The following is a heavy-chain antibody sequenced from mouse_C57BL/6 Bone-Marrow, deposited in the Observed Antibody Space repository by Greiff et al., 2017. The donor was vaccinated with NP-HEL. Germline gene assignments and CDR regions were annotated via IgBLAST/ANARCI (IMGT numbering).Heavy chain of an antibody. J-gene: IGHJ1*03. Sequence: QVQLQQPGADLVKPGASVKLSCKASGYTFTSYWMHWVKQRPGRGLEWIGRIDPNSGGTKFNEKFKTKATLTVDKPSSTAYMQLSSLTSEDSAVYYCARYYYGSRGWYFAVWGTGTTVTVSS. CDR3: ARYYYGSRGWYFAV. CDR2: IDPNSGGT. CDR1: GYTFTSYW. D-gene: IGHD1-1*01. V-gene: IGHV1-72*01.